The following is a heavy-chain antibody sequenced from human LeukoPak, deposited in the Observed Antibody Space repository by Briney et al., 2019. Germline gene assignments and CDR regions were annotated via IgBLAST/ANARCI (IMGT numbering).Heavy chain of an antibody. Sequence: ASVKVSCKASGYTFTGYYMHWVGQAPGQGLEWMGWINPNSGGTNYAQKFQGWVTMTRDTPISTAYMELSRLRSDDTAVYYCARSGQGQQLEFDPFDYWGQGTLVTVSS. CDR2: INPNSGGT. CDR3: ARSGQGQQLEFDPFDY. J-gene: IGHJ4*02. D-gene: IGHD6-13*01. V-gene: IGHV1-2*04. CDR1: GYTFTGYY.